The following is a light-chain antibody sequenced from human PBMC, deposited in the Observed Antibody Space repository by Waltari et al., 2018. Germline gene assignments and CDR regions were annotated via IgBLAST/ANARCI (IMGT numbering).Light chain of an antibody. V-gene: IGLV2-14*03. CDR3: SSYATGNTVV. Sequence: QSGLTQPASVSASPGQSITIPCSGTSSDVGCYDYVSWYQQRPGEAPKLIFYDVSGRPSGISNRFSASKSGSTASLTISGLQADDEGDYFCSSYATGNTVVFGGGTKVTVL. CDR2: DVS. CDR1: SSDVGCYDY. J-gene: IGLJ2*01.